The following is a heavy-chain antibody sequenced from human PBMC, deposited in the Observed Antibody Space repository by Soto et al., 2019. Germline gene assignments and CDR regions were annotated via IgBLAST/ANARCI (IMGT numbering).Heavy chain of an antibody. CDR1: GDSVTSVNYF. V-gene: IGHV4-61*01. CDR2: ISNSGIS. J-gene: IGHJ6*02. D-gene: IGHD6-13*01. CDR3: ARFTGYDSSSWAHYYYYGMDV. Sequence: XGTLSLTCAVSGDSVTSVNYFWTWIRQPPGGGLEWIGYISNSGISKYNPSLKSRVAMSQDKSKNQFSLKLSSVTAADTAVYYCARFTGYDSSSWAHYYYYGMDVWGQGTTVTVSS.